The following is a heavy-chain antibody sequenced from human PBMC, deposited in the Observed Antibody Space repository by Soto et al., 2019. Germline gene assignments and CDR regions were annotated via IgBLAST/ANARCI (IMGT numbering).Heavy chain of an antibody. V-gene: IGHV3-48*03. CDR2: ISSSGSTI. D-gene: IGHD5-12*01. CDR3: ARANQDIVAADFDY. CDR1: GFTFSSYE. J-gene: IGHJ4*02. Sequence: GGSLRLSCAASGFTFSSYEINFVRHAAGKGLEWVSYISSSGSTIYYADSVKGRFTISRDNAKNSLYLQMNSLRAEDTAVYYCARANQDIVAADFDYWGQGTLVTVSS.